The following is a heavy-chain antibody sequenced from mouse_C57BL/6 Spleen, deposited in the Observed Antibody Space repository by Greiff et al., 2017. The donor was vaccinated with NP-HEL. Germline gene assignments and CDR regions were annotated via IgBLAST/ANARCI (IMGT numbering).Heavy chain of an antibody. CDR1: GFNIKDYY. D-gene: IGHD1-1*01. J-gene: IGHJ2*01. V-gene: IGHV14-1*01. CDR3: ATGRAYYYGSSPSDY. CDR2: IDPEDGDT. Sequence: VQLQQSGAELVRPGASVKLSCTASGFNIKDYYMHWVKQRPEQGLEWIGRIDPEDGDTEYAPKFQGKATMTADTSSNTAYLQLSSLTSEDTAVYYCATGRAYYYGSSPSDYWGQGTTLTVSS.